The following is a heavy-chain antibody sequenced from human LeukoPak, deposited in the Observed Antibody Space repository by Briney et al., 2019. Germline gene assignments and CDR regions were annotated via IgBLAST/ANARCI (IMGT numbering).Heavy chain of an antibody. D-gene: IGHD2-21*02. CDR3: ARHLTHYYYYGVDV. V-gene: IGHV4-59*08. J-gene: IGHJ6*02. CDR1: GGSISSYY. Sequence: PSETLSLTCTVSGGSISSYYWSWIRQPPGKGLEWIGYIYYSGSTNYNPSLKSRVTISVDTFKNQFSLKLSSVTAADTAVYYCARHLTHYYYYGVDVWGQGTTVTVSS. CDR2: IYYSGST.